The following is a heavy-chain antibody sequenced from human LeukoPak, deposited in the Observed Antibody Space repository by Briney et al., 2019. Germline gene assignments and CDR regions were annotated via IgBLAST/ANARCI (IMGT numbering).Heavy chain of an antibody. V-gene: IGHV7-4-1*02. CDR1: GYTFTSYA. CDR2: INTNTGNP. D-gene: IGHD2-15*01. Sequence: ASVKVSCKASGYTFTSYAMNWVRQAPGQGLEWMGWINTNTGNPTYAQGFTGRFVFSLDTSVSTAYLQISSLKAEDTAVYYCARVPCSGGSCYFDYWGQGTLVTVFS. CDR3: ARVPCSGGSCYFDY. J-gene: IGHJ4*02.